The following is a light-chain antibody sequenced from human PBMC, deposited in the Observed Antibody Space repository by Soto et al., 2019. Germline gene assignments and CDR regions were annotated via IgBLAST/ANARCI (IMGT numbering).Light chain of an antibody. CDR2: GAS. CDR3: QQYGSSPPALT. J-gene: IGKJ4*01. CDR1: QSVSSSY. Sequence: EIVLTQSPGTLSLSPGERATLSCRASQSVSSSYLAWYQQKPGQAPRLLIYGASSRATGIPDRFSGSGSGTDLPLTISRLAPEDFAVYYCQQYGSSPPALTFGGGTKVEIK. V-gene: IGKV3-20*01.